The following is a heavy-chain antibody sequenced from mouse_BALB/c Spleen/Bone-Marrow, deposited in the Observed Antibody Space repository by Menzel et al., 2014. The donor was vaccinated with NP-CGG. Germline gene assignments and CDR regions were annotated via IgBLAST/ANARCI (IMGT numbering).Heavy chain of an antibody. CDR2: INPSNGRT. D-gene: IGHD2-1*01. CDR3: ARDGNYRYAMDY. CDR1: GFTFTSYW. J-gene: IGHJ4*01. Sequence: DQLQQSGAELVKPGASVKLSCMASGFTFTSYWIHWVKQRPGQGPEWIGEINPSNGRTNYNEKFKSEATLTEDKSSSTAYMQLSSLTSEDSAVYYCARDGNYRYAMDYWGQGTSVTVSS. V-gene: IGHV1S81*02.